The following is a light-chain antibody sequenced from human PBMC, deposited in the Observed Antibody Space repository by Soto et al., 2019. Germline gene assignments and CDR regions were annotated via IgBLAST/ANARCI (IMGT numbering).Light chain of an antibody. Sequence: EIVLTQSPATLSLSPGERATLSCRASQSVNSYLAWYQQKPGQAPRLLIYDASNRATGIPARFSGSGSGTDFTLTISSLEPEDFAVYYCQQRSDWPLTFGGGTKVEIE. CDR2: DAS. J-gene: IGKJ4*01. CDR3: QQRSDWPLT. V-gene: IGKV3-11*01. CDR1: QSVNSY.